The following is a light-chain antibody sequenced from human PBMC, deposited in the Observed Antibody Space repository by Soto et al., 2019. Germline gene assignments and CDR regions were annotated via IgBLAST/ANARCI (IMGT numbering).Light chain of an antibody. Sequence: EIVMTQSPATLSVSPGERATLSCRASQSVSFNLAWYQQKPDQAPRLLIYDASKRAPGIPARFSGSGSGADFTLSISSLEPEDFAVYYCQQRNTWPTFGQGTKLEIK. CDR3: QQRNTWPT. CDR2: DAS. CDR1: QSVSFN. J-gene: IGKJ2*01. V-gene: IGKV3-11*01.